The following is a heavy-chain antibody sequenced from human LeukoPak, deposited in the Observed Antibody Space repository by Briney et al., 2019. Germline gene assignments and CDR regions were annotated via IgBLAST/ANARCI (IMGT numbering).Heavy chain of an antibody. CDR2: MNPNSGNT. J-gene: IGHJ6*03. CDR1: GYTFTSYD. V-gene: IGHV1-8*01. Sequence: GASVKVSCKASGYTFTSYDINWVRQDTGQGLEWMGWMNPNSGNTGYAQKFQGRVTMTRNTSISTAYMELSSLRSEDTAVYYCARFFRGRQWLVQGYYYYTGVWGKGTTVTISS. CDR3: ARFFRGRQWLVQGYYYYTGV. D-gene: IGHD6-19*01.